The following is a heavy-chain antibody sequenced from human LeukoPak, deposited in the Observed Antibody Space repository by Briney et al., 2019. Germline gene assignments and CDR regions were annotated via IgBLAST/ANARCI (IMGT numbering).Heavy chain of an antibody. D-gene: IGHD7-27*01. J-gene: IGHJ4*02. CDR3: ARVRDNWGIDNFDC. V-gene: IGHV3-48*02. CDR1: GFTFSSYS. Sequence: GGSLRLSCAASGFTFSSYSMNWVRQAPGKGLEWVSDISSGSSNIYYADFVKGRFTISRDNAKNSLYLQMNSLRDEDTAVYYCARVRDNWGIDNFDCWGQGTLVTVSS. CDR2: ISSGSSNI.